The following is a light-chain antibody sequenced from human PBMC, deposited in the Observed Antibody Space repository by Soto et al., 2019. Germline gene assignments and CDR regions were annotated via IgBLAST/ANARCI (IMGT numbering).Light chain of an antibody. CDR2: DVS. CDR1: SSDVGGYNY. CDR3: SSYTTSNTRQIV. J-gene: IGLJ1*01. V-gene: IGLV2-14*03. Sequence: QSALTQPASVSGSPGQSINISCTGTSSDVGGYNYVSWYQHHPSKAPKLIIYDVSNRPSGVSNPFSGSKSGNTASLTISGLQPEDEADYYCSSYTTSNTRQIVFGTGTQLTVL.